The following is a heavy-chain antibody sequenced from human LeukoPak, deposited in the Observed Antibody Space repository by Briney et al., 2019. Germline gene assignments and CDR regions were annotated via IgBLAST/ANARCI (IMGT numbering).Heavy chain of an antibody. Sequence: PSQTLSLTCAVSGGSISSGGYYWSWIRQPPGKGLEWIGYIYYSGSTNYNPSLKSRVTISVGTSKNQFSLKLSSVTAADTAVYYCARGFNWNDPPGVYWGQGTLVTVSS. J-gene: IGHJ4*02. CDR1: GGSISSGGYY. CDR2: IYYSGST. D-gene: IGHD1-20*01. V-gene: IGHV4-61*08. CDR3: ARGFNWNDPPGVY.